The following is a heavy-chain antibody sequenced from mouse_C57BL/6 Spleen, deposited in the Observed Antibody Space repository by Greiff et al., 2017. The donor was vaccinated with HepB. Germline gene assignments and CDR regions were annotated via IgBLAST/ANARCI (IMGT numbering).Heavy chain of an antibody. CDR1: GYTFTDYY. CDR3: SKGTRSSDY. CDR2: INPNNGGT. Sequence: VQLQQSGPELVKPGASVKISCKASGYTFTDYYMNWVKQSHGKSLEWIGDINPNNGGTSYNQKFKGKATLTVEKSSSTAYLELRSLTTEDSAVYYRSKGTRSSDYWGQGTTLTVSS. V-gene: IGHV1-26*01. J-gene: IGHJ2*01. D-gene: IGHD1-1*01.